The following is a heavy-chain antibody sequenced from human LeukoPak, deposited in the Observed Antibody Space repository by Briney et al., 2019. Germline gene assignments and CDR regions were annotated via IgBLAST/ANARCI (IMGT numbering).Heavy chain of an antibody. J-gene: IGHJ4*02. CDR3: TTGVGGY. V-gene: IGHV3-15*01. CDR2: IKSKTDGGTT. D-gene: IGHD1-26*01. Sequence: GGSLRLSCAASGFTFTNAWMSWVRQAPAKGLEWVGRIKSKTDGGTTDCAAPVKGRFTISRDDSKNTLIRQMNSLKTEDTAVYYCTTGVGGYWGQGTLVTVSS. CDR1: GFTFTNAW.